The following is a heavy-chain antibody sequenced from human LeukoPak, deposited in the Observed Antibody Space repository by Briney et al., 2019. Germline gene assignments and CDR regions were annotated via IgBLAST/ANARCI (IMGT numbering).Heavy chain of an antibody. CDR2: ISYDGSNK. CDR3: ARDLGSDSPDIPWGWFDP. J-gene: IGHJ5*02. D-gene: IGHD2-21*02. V-gene: IGHV3-30-3*01. Sequence: PGRSLRLSCAASGFTFSSYAMHWVRQAPGKGLEWVAVISYDGSNKYYADSVKGRFTISRDNSKNTLYLQMNSLRAEDTAVYCCARDLGSDSPDIPWGWFDPWGQGTLVTVSS. CDR1: GFTFSSYA.